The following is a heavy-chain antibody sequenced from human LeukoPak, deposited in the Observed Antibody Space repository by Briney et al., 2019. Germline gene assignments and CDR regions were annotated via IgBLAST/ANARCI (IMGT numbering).Heavy chain of an antibody. Sequence: SETLSLTCTVSGGSISSYYWSWIQQPPGKGLEWIGYMSYSGSTNYNPSLKSRVTISVDTSKNQFSLKLSSVTAADTAVYYCATNTIFGVVTKENYYYYYMDVWGKGTTVTVSS. V-gene: IGHV4-59*08. D-gene: IGHD3-3*01. CDR2: MSYSGST. CDR1: GGSISSYY. CDR3: ATNTIFGVVTKENYYYYYMDV. J-gene: IGHJ6*03.